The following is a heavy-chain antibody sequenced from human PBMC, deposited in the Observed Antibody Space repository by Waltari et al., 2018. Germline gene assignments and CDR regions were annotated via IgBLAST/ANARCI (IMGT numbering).Heavy chain of an antibody. CDR3: AREPYSSSLYNWFDP. Sequence: EVQLVESGGGLVKPGGSLRLSCAASGFTFSSYSMDWVRQAPGKGLEWVSSISITGSYIYYADSVKGRFTSSRDNAKNSRYLQMNSLRAEDTAVYYCAREPYSSSLYNWFDPWGQGTLVTVSS. CDR1: GFTFSSYS. D-gene: IGHD6-6*01. J-gene: IGHJ5*02. V-gene: IGHV3-21*01. CDR2: ISITGSYI.